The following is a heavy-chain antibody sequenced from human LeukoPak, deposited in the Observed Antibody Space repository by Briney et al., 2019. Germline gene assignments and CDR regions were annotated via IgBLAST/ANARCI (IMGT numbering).Heavy chain of an antibody. V-gene: IGHV3-7*03. CDR2: INEDGGEN. D-gene: IGHD4-23*01. CDR1: GFNFNNYW. J-gene: IGHJ4*02. CDR3: VRLFGGNSLFDY. Sequence: PGGSLRLSCVASGFNFNNYWMAWVRQAPGKGLGWVANINEDGGENHYLDSVKGRFTMSRDNAKKSVYLQINSLRAEDTAVYYCVRLFGGNSLFDYWGQGTLVTVSS.